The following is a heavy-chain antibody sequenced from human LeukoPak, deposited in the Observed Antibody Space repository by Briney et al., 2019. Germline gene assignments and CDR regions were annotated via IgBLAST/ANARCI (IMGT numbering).Heavy chain of an antibody. CDR2: ISGSGGST. V-gene: IGHV3-23*01. Sequence: GGSLRLSCAASGFTFSSYAMSWVRQAPGKGLEWVSTISGSGGSTYYADSVKGRFTISRDNSKNTLYPQMNSLRAGDTAVYYCAKFGPVVTTGYWGQGTLVTVSS. CDR3: AKFGPVVTTGY. J-gene: IGHJ4*02. D-gene: IGHD3-10*01. CDR1: GFTFSSYA.